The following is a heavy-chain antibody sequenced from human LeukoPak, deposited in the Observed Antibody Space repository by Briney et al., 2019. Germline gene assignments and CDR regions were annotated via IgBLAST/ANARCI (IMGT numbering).Heavy chain of an antibody. D-gene: IGHD6-6*01. CDR3: ASPYSSLSNGSFDY. V-gene: IGHV4-34*01. J-gene: IGHJ4*02. Sequence: PSETLSLTCAVYGGSFSGYYWSWIRQPPGKGLEWIGEINHSGSTNYNPSLKSRVTISVDTSKNQFSLKLSSVTAADTAVYYCASPYSSLSNGSFDYWGQGTLVTVSS. CDR2: INHSGST. CDR1: GGSFSGYY.